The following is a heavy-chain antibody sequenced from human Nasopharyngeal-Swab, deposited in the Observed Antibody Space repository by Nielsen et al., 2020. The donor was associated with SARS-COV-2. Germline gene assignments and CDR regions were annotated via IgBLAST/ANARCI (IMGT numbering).Heavy chain of an antibody. J-gene: IGHJ4*02. CDR3: ARERYNGSYAY. V-gene: IGHV3-33*01. D-gene: IGHD1-26*01. CDR2: IWYDGSNK. Sequence: WIRQPPGKGLEWVAVIWYDGSNKYYADSVKGRFTISRDNSKNTLYLQMNSLRAEDTAVYYCARERYNGSYAYWGQGTLVTVSS.